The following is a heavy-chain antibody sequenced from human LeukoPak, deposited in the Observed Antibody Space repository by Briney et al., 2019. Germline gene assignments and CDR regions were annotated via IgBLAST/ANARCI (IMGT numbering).Heavy chain of an antibody. CDR2: IYYSGTT. CDR3: ARVWSYGDYRYYFDY. D-gene: IGHD4-17*01. Sequence: KPSETLSLACTVSGGSISNYYWNWIRQPPGKGLEWIGYIYYSGTTNYNPSLKSRVSMSVDTSKNQFSLKLSSVTAADTAVYYCARVWSYGDYRYYFDYWGQGTLVTVSS. CDR1: GGSISNYY. J-gene: IGHJ4*02. V-gene: IGHV4-59*01.